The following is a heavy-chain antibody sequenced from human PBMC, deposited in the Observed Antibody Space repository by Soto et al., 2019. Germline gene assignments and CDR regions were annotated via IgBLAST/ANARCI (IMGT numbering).Heavy chain of an antibody. D-gene: IGHD6-13*01. V-gene: IGHV4-39*01. J-gene: IGHJ4*02. CDR3: VGSNDIAAAGTGLDY. CDR1: GGSISSSSYY. Sequence: QLQLQESGPGLVKPSETLSLTCTVSGGSISSSSYYWGWIRQPPGKGLEWIGSIYYSGSTYYNPSLKSRVTISVDTSKNQFSLKLSSVTAADTAVYYCVGSNDIAAAGTGLDYWGQGTLVTVSS. CDR2: IYYSGST.